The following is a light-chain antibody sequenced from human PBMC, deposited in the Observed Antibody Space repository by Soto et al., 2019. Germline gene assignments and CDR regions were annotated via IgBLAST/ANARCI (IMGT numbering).Light chain of an antibody. CDR2: DAS. CDR1: QSISSW. J-gene: IGKJ2*01. CDR3: QQYYSYVYT. Sequence: DIQMTQSPSTLSASVGDRVTITCRASQSISSWLAWYQQKPGKAPKLLIYDASSLESGVPSRVSGSGSGTEFTLTISSLQPEDFATDYGQQYYSYVYTFVQGNKLEIK. V-gene: IGKV1-5*01.